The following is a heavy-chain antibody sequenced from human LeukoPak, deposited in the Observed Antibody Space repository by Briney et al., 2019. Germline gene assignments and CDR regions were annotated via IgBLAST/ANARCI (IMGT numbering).Heavy chain of an antibody. CDR1: GGSISSGSYY. V-gene: IGHV4-61*02. CDR3: ARDSYAFDI. J-gene: IGHJ3*02. CDR2: IYTSGST. Sequence: NSSETLSLTCTVSGGSISSGSYYWSWLRQPAGKGLEWIGRIYTSGSTNYNPSLKSRVTISVDTSKNQFSLKLSSVTAADTAVYYCARDSYAFDIWGQGTMVTVSS.